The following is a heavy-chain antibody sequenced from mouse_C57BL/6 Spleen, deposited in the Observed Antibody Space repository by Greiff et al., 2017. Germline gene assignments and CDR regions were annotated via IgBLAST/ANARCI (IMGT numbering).Heavy chain of an antibody. CDR3: ARRPRGDYFDY. J-gene: IGHJ2*01. Sequence: EVKLMEPEGGLVQPGSSMQLSCTASGFTFSDYYMAWVRQVPEKGLDWVANINYDGSSTLYLHSLKSSCIISGDSAKNILYLHMSSLKSEDTATYYCARRPRGDYFDYWGQGTTLTVSS. V-gene: IGHV5-16*01. CDR1: GFTFSDYY. CDR2: INYDGSST.